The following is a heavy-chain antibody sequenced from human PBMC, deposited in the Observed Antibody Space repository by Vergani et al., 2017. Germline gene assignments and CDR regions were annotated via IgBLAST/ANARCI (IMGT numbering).Heavy chain of an antibody. Sequence: EVQLLESGGGLVQPGGSLRLSCAASGFTFSSYAMSWVRQAPGKGLEWVSAISGSGGSTYYADSVKGRFTISRDNSKNTLYLQMNSLRAEDTAVYYCAKDGPFDFSSTSCLDYFDYWGQGTLVTVSS. CDR2: ISGSGGST. CDR3: AKDGPFDFSSTSCLDYFDY. J-gene: IGHJ4*02. D-gene: IGHD2-2*01. CDR1: GFTFSSYA. V-gene: IGHV3-23*01.